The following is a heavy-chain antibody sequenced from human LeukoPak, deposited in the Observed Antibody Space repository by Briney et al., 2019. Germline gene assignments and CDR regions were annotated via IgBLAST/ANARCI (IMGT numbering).Heavy chain of an antibody. D-gene: IGHD6-13*01. CDR2: IYPGDSDT. J-gene: IGHJ4*02. Sequence: GESLKISCEGSGYSFTNYWIDWVRQMPGKGLEWMGIIYPGDSDTRYSPSFQGQVTISADKSISTAYLQWSSLKASDTAMYYCARRDSSSWTATFDYWGQGTLVTVSS. CDR1: GYSFTNYW. V-gene: IGHV5-51*01. CDR3: ARRDSSSWTATFDY.